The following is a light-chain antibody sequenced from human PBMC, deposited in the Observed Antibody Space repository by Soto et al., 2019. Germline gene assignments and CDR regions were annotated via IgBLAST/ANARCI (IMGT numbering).Light chain of an antibody. J-gene: IGKJ3*01. V-gene: IGKV1-5*01. CDR2: DAS. CDR3: QQYKSSPFT. Sequence: DIQMTQSPSTLSASVGDRVTITCRASQSISTWLAWYQQKPGKAPNLLIYDASSLQSGVPSRFSGSGSGTEFTLTLSSLQPDDFATYYCQQYKSSPFTFGPGTKVEIK. CDR1: QSISTW.